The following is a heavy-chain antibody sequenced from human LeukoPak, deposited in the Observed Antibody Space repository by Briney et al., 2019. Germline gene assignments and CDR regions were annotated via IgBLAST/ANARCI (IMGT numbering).Heavy chain of an antibody. CDR2: IYPGDSDT. Sequence: GESLKISCEASGYSFTTHWIGWVRQMPGKGLEWMGIIYPGDSDTRYSPSFQGQVTISADKSITTAYLQWSSLKASDTAMYYCARLPSKWIPLSYFWGQGTLVTFSS. CDR1: GYSFTTHW. D-gene: IGHD5-18*01. V-gene: IGHV5-51*01. CDR3: ARLPSKWIPLSYF. J-gene: IGHJ4*02.